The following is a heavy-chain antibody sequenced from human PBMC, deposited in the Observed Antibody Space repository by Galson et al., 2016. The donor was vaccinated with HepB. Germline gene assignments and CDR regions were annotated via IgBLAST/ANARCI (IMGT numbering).Heavy chain of an antibody. D-gene: IGHD4-17*01. V-gene: IGHV4-31*03. CDR2: IYSSGNT. CDR3: ASRYGDYRTSSYFHH. J-gene: IGHJ1*01. Sequence: TLSLTCSVSGGSISGVGYSWSWIRQHPGKGLEWIGYIYSSGNTYFNPSLRSRITISIDTSKNQFSLNLSPVTAADTAVYYCASRYGDYRTSSYFHHWGQGTLVIVSS. CDR1: GGSISGVGYS.